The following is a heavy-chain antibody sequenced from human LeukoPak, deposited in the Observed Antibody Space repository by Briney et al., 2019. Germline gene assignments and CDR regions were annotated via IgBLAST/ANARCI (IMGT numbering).Heavy chain of an antibody. Sequence: SETLSLTCSVSGDSISTSSYYWGWIRQPPGKGLEWIGTIYYSGSTYYNPSLTSRVTISVDTSKNQFSLKLSSVTAADTAVYYCARVLCKSGGSCYIPHDAFDIWGQGTMVTVSS. CDR3: ARVLCKSGGSCYIPHDAFDI. J-gene: IGHJ3*02. V-gene: IGHV4-39*01. CDR1: GDSISTSSYY. D-gene: IGHD2-15*01. CDR2: IYYSGST.